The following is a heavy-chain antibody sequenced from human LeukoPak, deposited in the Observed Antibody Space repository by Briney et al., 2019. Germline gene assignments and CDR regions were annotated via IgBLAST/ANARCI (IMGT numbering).Heavy chain of an antibody. Sequence: PSQTLSLTCALSGDSVSSTSAGWHWIRQSPSRGLEWLGRTYYRSKWYNEYAVSVKSRITVNPDTSNNQFSLQLNSVTPEDTAVYYCARGGSYAFDIWGQGTMVTVSS. J-gene: IGHJ3*02. V-gene: IGHV6-1*01. CDR1: GDSVSSTSAG. CDR2: TYYRSKWYN. CDR3: ARGGSYAFDI.